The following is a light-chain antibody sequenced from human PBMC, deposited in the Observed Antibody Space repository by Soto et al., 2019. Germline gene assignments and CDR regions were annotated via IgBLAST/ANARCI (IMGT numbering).Light chain of an antibody. CDR1: QSLLHSNGYNY. CDR2: LGS. Sequence: DIVMTQSPLSLPVTPGEPASISCRSSQSLLHSNGYNYLDWYLQKPGQSPQILIYLGSNRASGVPGRFSGSASGTDFTLKISRVEAEDVGVYYCMQALQAPLTFGGGTKVEIK. V-gene: IGKV2-28*01. J-gene: IGKJ4*01. CDR3: MQALQAPLT.